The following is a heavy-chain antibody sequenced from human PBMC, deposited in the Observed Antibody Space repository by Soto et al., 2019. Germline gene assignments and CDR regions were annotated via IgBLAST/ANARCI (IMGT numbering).Heavy chain of an antibody. CDR3: ASGRGYNRTFGP. CDR2: INAGNGNT. CDR1: GYTFTSYA. Sequence: GASVKVSCKASGYTFTSYAMHWVRQAPGQRLKWMGWINAGNGNTKYSQKFQGRVTITRDTSASTAYMELSSLRSEDTAVYYCASGRGYNRTFGPWGKGSLFRVCS. J-gene: IGHJ5*02. D-gene: IGHD1-20*01. V-gene: IGHV1-3*01.